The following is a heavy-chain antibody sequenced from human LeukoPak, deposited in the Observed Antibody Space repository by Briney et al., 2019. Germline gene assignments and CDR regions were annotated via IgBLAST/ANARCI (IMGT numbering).Heavy chain of an antibody. V-gene: IGHV4-39*01. CDR2: IYYSGSP. Sequence: GSLRLSCAASGFTFSSYWAWIRQPPGKGLECIGGIYYSGSPYYNPSLKSRVTISVDTSKNQFSLRLSSVTAADTAVYYCATWRTAKTGFDYWGQGTLVTVSS. CDR1: GFTFSSY. J-gene: IGHJ4*02. D-gene: IGHD1-1*01. CDR3: ATWRTAKTGFDY.